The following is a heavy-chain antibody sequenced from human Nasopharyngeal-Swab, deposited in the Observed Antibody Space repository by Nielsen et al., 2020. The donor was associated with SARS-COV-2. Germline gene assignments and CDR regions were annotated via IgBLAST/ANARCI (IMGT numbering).Heavy chain of an antibody. J-gene: IGHJ6*02. CDR2: ISSSGSTI. CDR1: GFTFSDYY. CDR3: ARGGRYSYGNYGMDV. Sequence: GESLKISCAASGFTFSDYYMSWIRQAPGKGLEWVSYISSSGSTIYYADSVKGRFTISRDNAKNSLYLQMNSLRAEDTAVYYCARGGRYSYGNYGMDVWGQGTTVTVSS. D-gene: IGHD5-18*01. V-gene: IGHV3-11*04.